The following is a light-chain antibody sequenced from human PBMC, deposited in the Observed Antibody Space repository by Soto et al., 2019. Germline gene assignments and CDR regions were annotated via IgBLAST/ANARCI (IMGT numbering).Light chain of an antibody. CDR2: RTH. CDR3: ARWDDSLRGPVL. Sequence: QSVLSQAPSASGTPGQRVTISCSGSSSNIGSNYVYWYQQLPETAPKLLIYRTHQRPSGVPDRFSASKSDTSASLVISGLRSEDEAAYYCARWDDSLRGPVLFGGGTQLTVL. V-gene: IGLV1-47*01. J-gene: IGLJ2*01. CDR1: SSNIGSNY.